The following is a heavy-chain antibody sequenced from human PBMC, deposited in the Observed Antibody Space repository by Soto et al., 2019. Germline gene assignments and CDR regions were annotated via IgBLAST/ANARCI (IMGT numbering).Heavy chain of an antibody. V-gene: IGHV1-69*13. CDR3: AREGYYYDSSGYYYYFDY. Sequence: SVKVSCKASGGTFSSYAISWVRQAPGQGLEWMGGIIPIFGTANYAQKFQGRVTITADESTSTAYMELSSLRSEDTAVYYCAREGYYYDSSGYYYYFDYWGQGTLVTVSS. J-gene: IGHJ4*02. CDR1: GGTFSSYA. D-gene: IGHD3-22*01. CDR2: IIPIFGTA.